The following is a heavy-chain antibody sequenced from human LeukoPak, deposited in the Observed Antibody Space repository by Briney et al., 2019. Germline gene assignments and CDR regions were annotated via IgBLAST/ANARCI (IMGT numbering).Heavy chain of an antibody. CDR1: GGSISSYY. CDR2: IYYSGST. D-gene: IGHD6-13*01. Sequence: SETLSLTCAVSGGSISSYYWSWIRQPPGKGLEWIGYIYYSGSTNYNPPLKSRVTISVDKYQIQFSLKLSSVTAADAAVYYCARARIAEGTNFDYWGQGTLVTVSS. CDR3: ARARIAEGTNFDY. V-gene: IGHV4-59*01. J-gene: IGHJ4*02.